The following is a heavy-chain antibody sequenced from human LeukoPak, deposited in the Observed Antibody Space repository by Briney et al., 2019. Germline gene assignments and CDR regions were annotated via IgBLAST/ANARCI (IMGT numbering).Heavy chain of an antibody. J-gene: IGHJ4*02. V-gene: IGHV1-46*01. CDR3: ARARPSYGGNSCFDY. CDR2: INPSGGST. Sequence: GASVKVSCKASGYTFTSYYMHWVRQAPGQGLEWMGIINPSGGSTSYAQKFQGRVTMTRDTSTSTVYMELSSLRSEDTAVYYCARARPSYGGNSCFDYWGQGTLVTVSS. CDR1: GYTFTSYY. D-gene: IGHD4-23*01.